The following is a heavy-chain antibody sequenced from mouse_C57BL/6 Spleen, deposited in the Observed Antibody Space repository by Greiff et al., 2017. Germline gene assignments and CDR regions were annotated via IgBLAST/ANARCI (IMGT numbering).Heavy chain of an antibody. CDR1: GYTFTDYY. V-gene: IGHV1-19*01. CDR2: INPYNGGT. Sequence: EVKLMESGPVLVKPGASVKMSCKASGYTFTDYYMNWVKQSHGKSLEWIGVINPYNGGTSYNQKFKGKATLTVDKSSSTAYMELNSLTSEDSAVYYCARDTTVVATRYFDVWGTGTTVTVSS. J-gene: IGHJ1*03. D-gene: IGHD1-1*01. CDR3: ARDTTVVATRYFDV.